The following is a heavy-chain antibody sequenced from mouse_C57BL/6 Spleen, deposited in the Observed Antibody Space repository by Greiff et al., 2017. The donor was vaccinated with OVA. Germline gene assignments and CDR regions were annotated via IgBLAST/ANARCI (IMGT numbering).Heavy chain of an antibody. CDR2: IRSKSNNYAT. V-gene: IGHV10-1*01. D-gene: IGHD3-2*02. CDR3: VRQRPQVPMDY. J-gene: IGHJ4*01. Sequence: EVHLVESGGGLVQPKGSLKLSCAASGFSFTTYAMNWVRPAPGTGLEWVARIRSKSNNYATYYADSVKDRFTISRDDSESMLYLQMNNLKTEDTAMYYCVRQRPQVPMDYWGKGTAVTVSS. CDR1: GFSFTTYA.